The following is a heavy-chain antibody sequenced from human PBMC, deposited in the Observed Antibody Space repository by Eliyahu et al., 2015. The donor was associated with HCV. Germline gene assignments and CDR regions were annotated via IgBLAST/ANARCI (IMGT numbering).Heavy chain of an antibody. CDR2: ISSSSSYI. Sequence: EVQLVESGGGLVKPGGSLRLSCAASGFTFXXXSMNWVRQAPGKGLEWVSSISSSSSYIYXADSVKGRFTISRDNAKNSLYLQMNSLRAEDTAVYYCASWGGYSSSHPPRYYYGMDVWGQGTTVTVSS. CDR3: ASWGGYSSSHPPRYYYGMDV. D-gene: IGHD6-6*01. CDR1: GFTFXXXS. J-gene: IGHJ6*02. V-gene: IGHV3-21*01.